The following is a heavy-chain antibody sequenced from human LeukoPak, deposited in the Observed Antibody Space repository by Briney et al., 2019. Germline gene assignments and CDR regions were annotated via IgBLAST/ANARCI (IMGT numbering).Heavy chain of an antibody. D-gene: IGHD6-13*01. CDR3: ASRPAGSTWYGVFDY. CDR1: GASFNSHY. CDR2: IFGSGNT. V-gene: IGHV4-59*11. Sequence: KPSETLSLTCTVSGASFNSHYWSWIRQPPGKTLEWIGYIFGSGNTDYNPSPKSRVTMSLDTSRNQFSLKMNSVTAADTALYYCASRPAGSTWYGVFDYWSQGTLVTVSS. J-gene: IGHJ4*02.